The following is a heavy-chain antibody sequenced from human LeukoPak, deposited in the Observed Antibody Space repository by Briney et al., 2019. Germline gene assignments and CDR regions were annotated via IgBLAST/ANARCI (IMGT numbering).Heavy chain of an antibody. CDR1: GFTFGDYA. J-gene: IGHJ4*02. CDR2: IRSKAYGGTT. V-gene: IGHV3-49*04. D-gene: IGHD3-22*01. Sequence: PGGSLRLSCTASGFTFGDYAMSWVRQAPGKGLEWVGFIRSKAYGGTTEYAASVKGRFTISRDDSKSIAYLQMNSLKTEDTAVYYCTRWIYSSGLDYWGQGTLVTVSS. CDR3: TRWIYSSGLDY.